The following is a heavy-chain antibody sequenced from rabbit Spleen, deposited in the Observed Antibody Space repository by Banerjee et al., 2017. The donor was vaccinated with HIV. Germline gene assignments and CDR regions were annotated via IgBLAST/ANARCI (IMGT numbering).Heavy chain of an antibody. Sequence: QSLEESGGDLVKPGASLTLTCTASGFSFSSTYWIYWVRQAPGKGLEWIGTIYAGSTGTIDFASWAKGRFTISKTSSTTVTLQMTSLTAAATATYFCARNFDLWGPGTLVTVS. V-gene: IGHV1S40*01. CDR2: IYAGSTGTI. CDR1: GFSFSSTYW. J-gene: IGHJ4*01. CDR3: ARNFDL.